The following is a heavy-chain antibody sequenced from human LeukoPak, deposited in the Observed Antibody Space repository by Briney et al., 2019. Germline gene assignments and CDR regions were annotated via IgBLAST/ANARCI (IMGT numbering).Heavy chain of an antibody. D-gene: IGHD6-13*01. V-gene: IGHV4-38-2*01. J-gene: IGHJ4*02. Sequence: KPSETLSPTCAVSGYSISSGYYWGWIRQPPGQGLEWIGSIYHSGSTYYNPSLKSRVTISLDTSKNQFSLKLSSVTAADTAVYYCARSYGSSWYKAHWGQGTLVTVSS. CDR3: ARSYGSSWYKAH. CDR1: GYSISSGYY. CDR2: IYHSGST.